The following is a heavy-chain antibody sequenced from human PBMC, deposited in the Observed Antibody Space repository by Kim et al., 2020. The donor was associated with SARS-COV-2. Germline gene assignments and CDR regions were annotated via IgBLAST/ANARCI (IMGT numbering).Heavy chain of an antibody. V-gene: IGHV1-18*01. CDR3: ARNAAGYSYAPPGYWYFDL. Sequence: ASVKVSCKASGYTFTSYGISWVRQAPGQGLEWMGWISAYNGNTNYAQKLQGRVTMTTDTSTSTAYMELRSLRSDDTAVYYCARNAAGYSYAPPGYWYFDLWGRGTLVTVSS. CDR2: ISAYNGNT. D-gene: IGHD5-18*01. CDR1: GYTFTSYG. J-gene: IGHJ2*01.